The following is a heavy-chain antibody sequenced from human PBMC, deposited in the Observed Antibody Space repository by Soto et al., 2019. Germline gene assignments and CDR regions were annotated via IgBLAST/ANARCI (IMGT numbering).Heavy chain of an antibody. D-gene: IGHD2-15*01. V-gene: IGHV4-34*01. Sequence: SETLSLTCDVYGGSFSGYYWSWIRQPPGKGLEWIGEINHSGSTNYNPSLKRRVTISADTSKNQFTPKLSSVAVADMAVYYCGSDCSGGSCYVRSGGFSYFYGMDVWGQGTTVTVSS. CDR1: GGSFSGYY. CDR3: GSDCSGGSCYVRSGGFSYFYGMDV. J-gene: IGHJ6*02. CDR2: INHSGST.